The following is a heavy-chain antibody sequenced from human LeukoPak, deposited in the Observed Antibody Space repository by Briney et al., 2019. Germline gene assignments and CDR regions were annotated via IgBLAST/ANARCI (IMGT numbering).Heavy chain of an antibody. D-gene: IGHD6-19*01. Sequence: GGSLRLSCTASGFTFSNYWMTWVRQAPGKGLEWVANIKQDGGEKYYVDSVKGRFTISRDNAKNSLYLQMNSLRAEDTAVYYCAKVEGIAVAGTWDFQHWGQGTLVTVSS. CDR3: AKVEGIAVAGTWDFQH. CDR2: IKQDGGEK. CDR1: GFTFSNYW. V-gene: IGHV3-7*01. J-gene: IGHJ1*01.